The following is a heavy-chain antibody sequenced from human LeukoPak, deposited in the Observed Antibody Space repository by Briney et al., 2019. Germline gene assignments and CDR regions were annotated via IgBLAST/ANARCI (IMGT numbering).Heavy chain of an antibody. D-gene: IGHD3-3*01. Sequence: GGSLRLSCAASGFTFSSYAMSWVRQAPGKGLEWVSAISGSGGSTYYADSVKGRFTISRDNARNSLYLQMNSLRAEDTAVYYCARDRITIFGVVIGPHAFDIWGQGTMVTVSS. V-gene: IGHV3-23*01. J-gene: IGHJ3*02. CDR2: ISGSGGST. CDR1: GFTFSSYA. CDR3: ARDRITIFGVVIGPHAFDI.